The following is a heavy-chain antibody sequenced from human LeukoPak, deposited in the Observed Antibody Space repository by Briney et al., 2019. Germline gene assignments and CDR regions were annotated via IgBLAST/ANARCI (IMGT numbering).Heavy chain of an antibody. D-gene: IGHD3-10*01. CDR1: GFTFSSYA. Sequence: GGSLRLSCAASGFTFSSYAMHWVRQAPGKGLEWVAVIPYDGSNKYYADSVKGRFTISRDNSKNTLYLQMNSLRAEGTAVYYCARDLLETHGGVAYYFDYWGQGTLVTVSS. V-gene: IGHV3-30-3*01. J-gene: IGHJ4*02. CDR2: IPYDGSNK. CDR3: ARDLLETHGGVAYYFDY.